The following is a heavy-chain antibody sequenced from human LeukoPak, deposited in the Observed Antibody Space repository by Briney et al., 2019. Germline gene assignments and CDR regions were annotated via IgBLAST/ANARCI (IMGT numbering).Heavy chain of an antibody. V-gene: IGHV3-23*01. D-gene: IGHD3-22*01. Sequence: GGSLRLSCAASGFTFSSYAMSWLRQAPGKGLEWVSAISGSGGSTYYADSVKGRFTISRDNSKNTLYLQMNSLRAEDTAVYYCAKDPGRYYDSSGYPIWGQGTLVTVSS. CDR2: ISGSGGST. CDR3: AKDPGRYYDSSGYPI. J-gene: IGHJ4*02. CDR1: GFTFSSYA.